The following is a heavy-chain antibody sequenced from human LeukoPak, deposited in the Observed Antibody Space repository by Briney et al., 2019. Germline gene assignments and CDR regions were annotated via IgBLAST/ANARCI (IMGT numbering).Heavy chain of an antibody. Sequence: GGSLRLSCAASGFTFSSYSMNWVRQAPGKGLEWVSYISSSSSTIYYADSVKGRFTISRDNAKNSLYLQMNSLRAEDMALYYCAKGGSSWYNWFDPWGQGTLVTVSS. CDR1: GFTFSSYS. CDR3: AKGGSSWYNWFDP. CDR2: ISSSSSTI. V-gene: IGHV3-48*01. J-gene: IGHJ5*02. D-gene: IGHD6-13*01.